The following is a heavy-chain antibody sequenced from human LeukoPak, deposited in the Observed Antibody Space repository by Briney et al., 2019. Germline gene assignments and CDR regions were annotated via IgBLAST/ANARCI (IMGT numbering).Heavy chain of an antibody. CDR2: IYYSGST. J-gene: IGHJ4*02. D-gene: IGHD3-22*01. CDR1: GGSISSSSYY. Sequence: SETLSLTYTVSGGSISSSSYYWGWIRQPPGKGLEWIGSIYYSGSTYYNPSLKSRVTISVDTSKNQFSLKLSSVTAADTAVYYCARAHYYDSSGYFYGGSLSYWGQGTLVTVSS. CDR3: ARAHYYDSSGYFYGGSLSY. V-gene: IGHV4-39*07.